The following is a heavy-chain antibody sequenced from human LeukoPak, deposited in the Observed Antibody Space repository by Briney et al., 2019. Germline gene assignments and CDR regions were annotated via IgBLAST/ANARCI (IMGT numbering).Heavy chain of an antibody. CDR1: GDSLTSNNYF. V-gene: IGHV4-39*01. CDR3: ARRSFCAGDCLCLDY. D-gene: IGHD2-21*02. CDR2: MYYSGVT. J-gene: IGHJ4*02. Sequence: SETLSLTCIVSGDSLTSNNYFWGWIRQSPGKGLEWLGSMYYSGVTYYSPSFKSRVTMSLDTSNNQFSLRLNSVTAADTAVYYFARRSFCAGDCLCLDYWGQGILVTVSS.